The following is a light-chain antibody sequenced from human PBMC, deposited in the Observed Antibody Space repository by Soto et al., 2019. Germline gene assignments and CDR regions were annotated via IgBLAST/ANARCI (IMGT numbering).Light chain of an antibody. CDR1: SSDVGGYNY. J-gene: IGLJ2*01. Sequence: QSALTQPASVSGSPGQSITISCTGPSSDVGGYNYVSWYQHHPGKVPKLMIYEVSNRPSGISNRFSGSKSGNTASLTISGLQYEDEADYYCSSYTTSYTQVFGGGTKVTVL. CDR2: EVS. CDR3: SSYTTSYTQV. V-gene: IGLV2-14*01.